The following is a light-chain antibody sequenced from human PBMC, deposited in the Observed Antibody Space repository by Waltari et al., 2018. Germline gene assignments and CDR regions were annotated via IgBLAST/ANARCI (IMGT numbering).Light chain of an antibody. J-gene: IGKJ1*01. CDR1: RSVLYNSNNKNY. CDR2: WAS. Sequence: EIVMTQSPDSLAVSLGERAAINCKSSRSVLYNSNNKNYLAWYQQKPGQPPKLLIYWASTRESGVPGRFSGSGSGTDFTLTISSLQAEDVAVYYCHQYYATPWTFGQGTKLEIK. V-gene: IGKV4-1*01. CDR3: HQYYATPWT.